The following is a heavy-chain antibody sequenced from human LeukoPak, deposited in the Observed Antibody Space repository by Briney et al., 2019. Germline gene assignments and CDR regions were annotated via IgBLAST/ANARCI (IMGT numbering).Heavy chain of an antibody. CDR2: ISGSGNAK. Sequence: GGSLRLSCAASGFSFSSYSMNWVRQAPGKGLEWVSYISGSGNAKHYTDSVKGRFTISRDNAKNALYLQTNSLRAEDTAVYFCARDYLYAFDYWGQGTLVTVSS. CDR3: ARDYLYAFDY. V-gene: IGHV3-48*01. J-gene: IGHJ4*02. D-gene: IGHD2-2*01. CDR1: GFSFSSYS.